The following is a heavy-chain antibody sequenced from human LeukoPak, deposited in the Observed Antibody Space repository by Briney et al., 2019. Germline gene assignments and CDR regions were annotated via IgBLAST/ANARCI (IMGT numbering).Heavy chain of an antibody. Sequence: PSETLSLTCSVSGGSISSYHWSWIRQPAGKGLESIGRIYSTGSTNYNPSLKSRVTMPVDTSRNQFSLKLTSVTAADTAVYYCAREASYDAFDIWGQGTMVTVSS. CDR3: AREASYDAFDI. D-gene: IGHD2-2*01. CDR1: GGSISSYH. J-gene: IGHJ3*02. V-gene: IGHV4-4*07. CDR2: IYSTGST.